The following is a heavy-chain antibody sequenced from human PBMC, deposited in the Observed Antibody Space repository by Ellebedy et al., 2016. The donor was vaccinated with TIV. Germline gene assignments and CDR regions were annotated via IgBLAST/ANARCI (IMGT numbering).Heavy chain of an antibody. Sequence: MPSETLSLTCTVSGGSISSYYWSWIRQLPGKGLEWIGYIYFSGSTNYNPSLKSRVTISVDTSKNQFSLKLRSVTAADTAVYYCARYPGVAAHYFDYWGQGTLVTVSS. CDR3: ARYPGVAAHYFDY. J-gene: IGHJ4*02. CDR2: IYFSGST. D-gene: IGHD6-19*01. CDR1: GGSISSYY. V-gene: IGHV4-59*01.